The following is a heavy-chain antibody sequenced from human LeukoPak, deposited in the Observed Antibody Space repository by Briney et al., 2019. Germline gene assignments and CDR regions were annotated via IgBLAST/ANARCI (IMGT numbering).Heavy chain of an antibody. CDR2: ISGGGVTT. Sequence: GGSLRLSCVGSGFTSIAYALTWARQAPGKGLEWVSGISGGGVTTYYADSVKGRFTISRDNSKNTLYLQMNSLRAEDTAVYYCAKERLAYYFDYWGRGTLVTVPS. CDR1: GFTSIAYA. J-gene: IGHJ4*02. V-gene: IGHV3-23*01. D-gene: IGHD6-19*01. CDR3: AKERLAYYFDY.